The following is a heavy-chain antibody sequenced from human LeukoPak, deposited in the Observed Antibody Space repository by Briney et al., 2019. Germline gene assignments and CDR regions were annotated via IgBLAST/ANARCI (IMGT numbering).Heavy chain of an antibody. CDR1: GGSISSSSYY. CDR2: INHSGST. J-gene: IGHJ6*02. Sequence: PSETLSLTCTVSGGSISSSSYYWGWIRQPPGKGLEWIGEINHSGSTNYNPSLKSRVTISVDTSKNQFSLKLSSVTAADTAVYYCARKQRYYGSGSFYYYYGMDVWGQGTTVTVSS. D-gene: IGHD3-10*01. V-gene: IGHV4-39*07. CDR3: ARKQRYYGSGSFYYYYGMDV.